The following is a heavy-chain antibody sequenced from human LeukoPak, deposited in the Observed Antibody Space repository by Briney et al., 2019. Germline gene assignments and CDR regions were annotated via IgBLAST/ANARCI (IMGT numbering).Heavy chain of an antibody. V-gene: IGHV4-34*01. D-gene: IGHD4-23*01. CDR1: GGSFSGYY. CDR2: INHSGST. CDR3: AGLVNPSTVVTVVNAFDI. J-gene: IGHJ3*02. Sequence: PSETLSLTCAVYGGSFSGYYWSWIRQPPGKGLEWIGEINHSGSTNYNPSLKSRVTISVDMSKNQFSLKLSSVTAADTAVYYCAGLVNPSTVVTVVNAFDIWGQGTMVTVSS.